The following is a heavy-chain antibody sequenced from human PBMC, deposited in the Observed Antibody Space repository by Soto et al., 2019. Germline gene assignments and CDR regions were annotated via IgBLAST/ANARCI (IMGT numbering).Heavy chain of an antibody. V-gene: IGHV3-30*18. CDR2: ISYDGRNK. Sequence: GGSLRLSCAASGFTFSSYGMHWVRQAPGKGLEWVAVISYDGRNKYYADSVKGRFTISRDNSKNTLYLQMSSLRPEDTAVYYCVKDGSSGWPYYYDMDVWGQGTTVTVSS. J-gene: IGHJ6*02. CDR3: VKDGSSGWPYYYDMDV. D-gene: IGHD6-19*01. CDR1: GFTFSSYG.